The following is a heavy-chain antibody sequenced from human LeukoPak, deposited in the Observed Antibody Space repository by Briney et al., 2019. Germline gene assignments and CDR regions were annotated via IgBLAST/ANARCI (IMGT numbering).Heavy chain of an antibody. J-gene: IGHJ3*02. CDR3: ATTKTTRHAFDI. V-gene: IGHV4-59*01. D-gene: IGHD4-11*01. CDR2: IYYSGST. Sequence: SETLSLTCTLSGDSISSYYWNWIRQPPGKGLEWIGYIYYSGSTNYNPSLKSRVTISVDTSKNQFSLKLSSVTAADTAVYYCATTKTTRHAFDIWGQGTMVTVSS. CDR1: GDSISSYY.